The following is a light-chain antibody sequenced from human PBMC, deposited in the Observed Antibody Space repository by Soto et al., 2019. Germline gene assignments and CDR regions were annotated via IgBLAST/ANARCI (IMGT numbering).Light chain of an antibody. J-gene: IGLJ2*01. CDR2: RYN. V-gene: IGLV1-44*01. CDR1: SSNIGSNA. CDR3: AAWDDSLNVL. Sequence: QSVLTQPPSASGTPGQRVTISCSGSSSNIGSNAVSWYQQLPGTAPKLLIYRYNQRPSGVPDRFSGSKSGTSASLAISGLQSEDEADYYCAAWDDSLNVLFGGGTKLTVL.